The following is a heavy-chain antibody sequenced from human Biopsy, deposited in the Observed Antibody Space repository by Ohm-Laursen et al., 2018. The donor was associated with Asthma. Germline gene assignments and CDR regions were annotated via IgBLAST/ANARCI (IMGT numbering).Heavy chain of an antibody. CDR1: VFTYGYYC. CDR3: ARTFHLWSPYHAEHYQL. V-gene: IGHV3-7*01. Sequence: SLRLSRPASVFTYGYYCMSWLRQVPGQGLAWVANIKHHGSEKNHVDSRKGRFTISRDNAKNLLFLQMNSLRAEDTAVYYCARTFHLWSPYHAEHYQLWGQAPWSPSP. CDR2: IKHHGSEK. J-gene: IGHJ1*01. D-gene: IGHD2-21*01.